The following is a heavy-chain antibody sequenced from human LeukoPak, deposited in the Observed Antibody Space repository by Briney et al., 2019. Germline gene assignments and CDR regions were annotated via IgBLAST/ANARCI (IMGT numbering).Heavy chain of an antibody. V-gene: IGHV3-21*01. D-gene: IGHD3-22*01. Sequence: GRSLRLSCAASGFTFSSYSMNWVRQAPGKGLEWVSSISSSSSYIYYADSVKGRFTISRDNAKNSLYLQMNSLRAEDTAVYYCARDYPDLSYYYDSSGYWPNAFDIWGQGTMVTVSS. CDR3: ARDYPDLSYYYDSSGYWPNAFDI. J-gene: IGHJ3*02. CDR1: GFTFSSYS. CDR2: ISSSSSYI.